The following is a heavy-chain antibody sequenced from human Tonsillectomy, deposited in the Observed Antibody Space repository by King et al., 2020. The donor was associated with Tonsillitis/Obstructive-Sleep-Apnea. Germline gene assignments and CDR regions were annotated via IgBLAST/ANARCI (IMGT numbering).Heavy chain of an antibody. CDR2: ISHSGST. J-gene: IGHJ3*02. Sequence: QLQESGPGLVKPSETLSLTCTVSGGSISSYYWSWIRQPPGKGLEWIGYISHSGSTKYNPSLKSRVTISAETSKNRFSLRLSSVTAADTAVYYCAREYDFWSGYPHGAFDIWGQGTMVTVSS. V-gene: IGHV4-59*01. CDR3: AREYDFWSGYPHGAFDI. CDR1: GGSISSYY. D-gene: IGHD3-3*01.